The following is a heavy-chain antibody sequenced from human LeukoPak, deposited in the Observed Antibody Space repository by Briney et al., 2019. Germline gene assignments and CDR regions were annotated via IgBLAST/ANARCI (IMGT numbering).Heavy chain of an antibody. D-gene: IGHD3-10*01. J-gene: IGHJ4*02. Sequence: PSETLSLTCTVSGGSISSSSYYWGWIRQPPGKGLEWIGSIYHTGSIYYNPSIQSRVTISAATSQYQFYLKLRSVTAAATDAYYCARQSYYGSGTYYIADFWGQGTLVTVSS. CDR3: ARQSYYGSGTYYIADF. CDR1: GGSISSSSYY. CDR2: IYHTGSI. V-gene: IGHV4-39*01.